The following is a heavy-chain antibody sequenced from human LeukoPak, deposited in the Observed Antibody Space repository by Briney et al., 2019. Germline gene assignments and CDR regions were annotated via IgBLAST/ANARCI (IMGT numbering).Heavy chain of an antibody. CDR3: ANVAKGRYFFYYMDV. J-gene: IGHJ6*03. CDR1: VHSRTTLG. V-gene: IGHV1-18*01. D-gene: IGHD2-15*01. CDR2: INSYNSHR. Sequence: ASVRVSSMASVHSRTTLGITWVRQAPGQGLEWIGWINSYNSHRKYADQFQCRVTMTTDTSTTTSYMELKSLRSDDTAGYFCANVAKGRYFFYYMDVWGKGTTVTVS.